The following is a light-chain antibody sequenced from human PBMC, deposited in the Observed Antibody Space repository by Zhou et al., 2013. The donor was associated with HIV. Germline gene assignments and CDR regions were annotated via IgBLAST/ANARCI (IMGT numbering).Light chain of an antibody. J-gene: IGKJ3*01. CDR1: QNINNW. CDR2: KAS. CDR3: QKYNSAPLA. Sequence: DIQMTQSPSTLSASVGDAVTITCRASQNINNWLAWYQQKPGKAPNLLIYKASSLESGVPSRFSGSGSGTEFTLTISSLQPEDVATYYCQKYNSAPLAFGPGTKVDIK. V-gene: IGKV1-5*03.